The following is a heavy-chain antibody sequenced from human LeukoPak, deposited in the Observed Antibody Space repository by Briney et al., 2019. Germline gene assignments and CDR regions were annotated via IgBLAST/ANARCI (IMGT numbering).Heavy chain of an antibody. CDR1: GGSISSSSYH. Sequence: PSETLSLTCTVSGGSISSSSYHWGWIRQPPGKGLEWIGSIYYSGSTYYNPSLRSRVTISVDTSKNQFSLKLSSVAAADTAVYYCARGRYYYDSSGYPNLDYWGQGTLVTVSS. J-gene: IGHJ4*02. CDR3: ARGRYYYDSSGYPNLDY. D-gene: IGHD3-22*01. CDR2: IYYSGST. V-gene: IGHV4-39*01.